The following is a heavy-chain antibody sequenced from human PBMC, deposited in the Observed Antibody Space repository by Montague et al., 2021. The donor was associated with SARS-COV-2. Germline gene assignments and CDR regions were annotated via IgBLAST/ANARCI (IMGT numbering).Heavy chain of an antibody. D-gene: IGHD5-12*01. V-gene: IGHV4-4*02. J-gene: IGHJ4*02. CDR3: ARTGAYDHFDY. CDR2: VYRTGGT. CDR1: GGSVNSTNW. Sequence: LSLTCTVSGGSVNSTNWWSWVRQPPGKGLGWIAEVYRTGGTMFNPSFRSRVTLSIDRSKNLFSLNLNSVTVADTAVYYCARTGAYDHFDYWGPGTLVVVSS.